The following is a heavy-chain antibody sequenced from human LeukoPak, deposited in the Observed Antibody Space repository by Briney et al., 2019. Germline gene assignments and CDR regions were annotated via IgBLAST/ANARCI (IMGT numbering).Heavy chain of an antibody. CDR1: SGSISSYY. D-gene: IGHD3-16*01. J-gene: IGHJ6*01. V-gene: IGHV4-59*08. Sequence: PSHTLSLTCTGSSGSISSYYWSWIPQPPGKGLEWIGYIYYSGSTNYNPSLNGQVTISVDTSKNQFPLNLISVTATPEALFYFALLVSGSYYYYGIDVEGQGSSVTVSS. CDR3: ALLVSGSYYYYGIDV. CDR2: IYYSGST.